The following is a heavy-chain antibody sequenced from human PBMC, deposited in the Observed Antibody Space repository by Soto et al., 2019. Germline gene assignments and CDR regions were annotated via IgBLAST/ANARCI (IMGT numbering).Heavy chain of an antibody. V-gene: IGHV1-8*02. J-gene: IGHJ3*02. CDR3: IIGGVFVLDAFDI. Sequence: EASVKVSCKASGYTSTSFDINWARQATGQGLEWMGWLNPNSNNTAYAQKFQGRVIMTWDTSRSTTYLELGSLRSEDTAVYYCIIGGVFVLDAFDIWGPGTMVTVSS. CDR2: LNPNSNNT. D-gene: IGHD3-16*02. CDR1: GYTSTSFD.